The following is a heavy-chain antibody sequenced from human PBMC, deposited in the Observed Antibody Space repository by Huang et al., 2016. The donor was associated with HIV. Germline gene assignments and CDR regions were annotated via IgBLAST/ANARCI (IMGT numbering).Heavy chain of an antibody. V-gene: IGHV1-18*01. J-gene: IGHJ4*02. CDR2: VSADSGYT. Sequence: QIQLVQSGPEVKKPGASVQVSCKASGYTFSIYGILWVRQGPGQGPEWMGWVSADSGYTNYSQKFQCSVPLTADTSASTAYMDLRGLTSDDTAVYYCARVPSDHFSDYWGQGTLVTVSS. CDR1: GYTFSIYG. CDR3: ARVPSDHFSDY.